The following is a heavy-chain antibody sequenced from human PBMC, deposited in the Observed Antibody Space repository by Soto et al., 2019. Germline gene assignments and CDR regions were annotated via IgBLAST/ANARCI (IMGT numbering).Heavy chain of an antibody. CDR2: VDNDGGGT. CDR3: AIGSLVNAFDI. Sequence: EVQLMESGGDLVQPGWSLRLACAASGFTFSSYWMHWVRQAPGKGLVWVSRVDNDGGGTIYADSVKGRFTVSRDNAKNTLFLQLNSLRVDDTAIYCCAIGSLVNAFDIWCQGTMVTVSS. V-gene: IGHV3-74*01. CDR1: GFTFSSYW. J-gene: IGHJ3*02.